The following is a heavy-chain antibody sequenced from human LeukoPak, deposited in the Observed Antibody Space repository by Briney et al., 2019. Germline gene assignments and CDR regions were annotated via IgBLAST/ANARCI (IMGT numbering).Heavy chain of an antibody. CDR1: GFTVSSNY. J-gene: IGHJ4*02. CDR2: IYSGGST. V-gene: IGHV3-66*01. Sequence: GGSLRLSCAASGFTVSSNYMSWVRQAPGKGLEWVSVIYSGGSTYYADSVKGRFTISRDNSKNTLYLQMNSLRAEDTAVYYCAKTLSYGNLPFDYWGQGTLVTVSS. D-gene: IGHD5-18*01. CDR3: AKTLSYGNLPFDY.